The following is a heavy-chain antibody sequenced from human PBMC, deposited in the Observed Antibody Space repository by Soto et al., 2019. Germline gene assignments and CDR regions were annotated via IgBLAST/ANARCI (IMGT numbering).Heavy chain of an antibody. CDR2: ISSSGGST. V-gene: IGHV3-64D*06. D-gene: IGHD6-13*01. CDR1: GYTLTELS. J-gene: IGHJ4*02. CDR3: VKGYSSSWYVWYDY. Sequence: SCKVSGYTLTELSMHWVRQAPGKGLEYVSAISSSGGSTYYADSVKGRFTISRDNSKNTLYLQMSSLRVEDTAVYYCVKGYSSSWYVWYDYWGQGTLVTVSS.